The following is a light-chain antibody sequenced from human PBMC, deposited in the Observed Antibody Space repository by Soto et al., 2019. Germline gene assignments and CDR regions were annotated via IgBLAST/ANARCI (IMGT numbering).Light chain of an antibody. CDR1: QSISTY. J-gene: IGKJ1*01. V-gene: IGKV1-39*01. CDR3: QQSSTTPRT. Sequence: DIQMTQSPSSLSASVGDRVTITCRASQSISTYLNWYQQKPGKAPKLLIYAASTLQSGVPSRFSGSGSGKDFRLTITSLQPEDITTYYCQQSSTTPRTFGQGTNVDFK. CDR2: AAS.